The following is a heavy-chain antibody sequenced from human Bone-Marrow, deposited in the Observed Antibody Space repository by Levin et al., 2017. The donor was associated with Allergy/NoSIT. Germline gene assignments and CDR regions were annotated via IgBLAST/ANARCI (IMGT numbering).Heavy chain of an antibody. V-gene: IGHV1-69*01. CDR2: IIPIFGTA. Sequence: KISCKASGGTFSSNAISWVRQAPGQGLEWMGGIIPIFGTANYAQKFQGRVTITADESTSTAYVELSSLRFEDTAVYYCAIRKDCSSTSCYMGYYYYHMDVWGNGTTVSVSS. J-gene: IGHJ6*03. D-gene: IGHD2-2*02. CDR1: GGTFSSNA. CDR3: AIRKDCSSTSCYMGYYYYHMDV.